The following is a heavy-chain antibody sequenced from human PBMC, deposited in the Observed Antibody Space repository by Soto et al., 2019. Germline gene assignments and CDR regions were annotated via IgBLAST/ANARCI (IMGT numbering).Heavy chain of an antibody. Sequence: SETLSLTCTVSGGSISSGGYYWSWIRQHPGKGLEWIGYIYYSGSTYYNPSLKSRVTISVDTSKNQFSLKLSSVTAADTAVYYCAGARGIVVVVAATLGNWFDHWGQGTLVTVSS. CDR1: GGSISSGGYY. D-gene: IGHD2-15*01. V-gene: IGHV4-31*03. CDR2: IYYSGST. CDR3: AGARGIVVVVAATLGNWFDH. J-gene: IGHJ5*02.